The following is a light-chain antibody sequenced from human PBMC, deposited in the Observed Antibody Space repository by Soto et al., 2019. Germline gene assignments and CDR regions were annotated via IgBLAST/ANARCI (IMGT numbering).Light chain of an antibody. J-gene: IGLJ1*01. CDR3: QSYDSSLSALYV. CDR1: SSNLGAGYD. CDR2: GNS. Sequence: QSVLTQPPSVAGAPGRRVPISCTGSSSNLGAGYDVHWYQQLPGTAPKLLIYGNSNRPSGVPDRFPGSKSGTSASLAITGLQAEDEADYYCQSYDSSLSALYVFGTGTKVTVL. V-gene: IGLV1-40*01.